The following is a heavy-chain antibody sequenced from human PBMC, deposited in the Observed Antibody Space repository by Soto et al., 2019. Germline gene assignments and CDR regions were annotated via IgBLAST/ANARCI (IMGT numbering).Heavy chain of an antibody. CDR1: GGSFSGYY. Sequence: SETLSLTCAVYGGSFSGYYWSWIRQPPGKGLEWIGGINHSGSTNYNPSLKSQVTISVDTSKNQFSLKLSSVTAADTAVYYCARQGVGPIYGDAFDIWGQGTMVTVSS. V-gene: IGHV4-34*01. J-gene: IGHJ3*02. CDR2: INHSGST. D-gene: IGHD4-17*01. CDR3: ARQGVGPIYGDAFDI.